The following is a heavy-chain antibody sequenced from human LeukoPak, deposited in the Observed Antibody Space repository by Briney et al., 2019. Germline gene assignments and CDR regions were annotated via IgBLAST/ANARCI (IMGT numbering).Heavy chain of an antibody. CDR1: GGSISSYY. CDR2: VYTSGST. CDR3: AAVDTVDDDSYYIDF. V-gene: IGHV4-4*07. D-gene: IGHD5-18*01. J-gene: IGHJ4*02. Sequence: SETLSLTCTVSGGSISSYYWSWIRQPAGKGLEWIGRVYTSGSTKHNPSLKSRVTISLDRSKNQFSLELSSVTAADTAVYFCAAVDTVDDDSYYIDFWGQGTLVTVSS.